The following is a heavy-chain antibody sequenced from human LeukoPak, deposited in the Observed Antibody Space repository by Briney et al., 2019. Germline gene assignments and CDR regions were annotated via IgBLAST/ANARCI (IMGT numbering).Heavy chain of an antibody. Sequence: LSETLSLTCAVFGGSLSDHDWSWIRQPPGKGLEWIGEMNHRGATNYNPSLKSRVTLSLDTSKNQVSLKLNSLTAADTAVYYCARGKGDLSMIVMIDTAVEFYFDSWGPGTLVTVSS. J-gene: IGHJ4*02. CDR1: GGSLSDHD. V-gene: IGHV4-34*01. CDR2: MNHRGAT. D-gene: IGHD3-22*01. CDR3: ARGKGDLSMIVMIDTAVEFYFDS.